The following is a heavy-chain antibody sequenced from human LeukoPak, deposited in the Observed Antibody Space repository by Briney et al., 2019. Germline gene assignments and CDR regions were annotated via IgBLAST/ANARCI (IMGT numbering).Heavy chain of an antibody. Sequence: SETLSLTCAVYGGSFSGYYWSWIRQPPGKGLEWIGEINHSGSTNYNPSLKSRVTISVDTSKNQFSLKLSSVTAADTAVYYCARIWFGDHNAFDIWGQGTMVTV. CDR2: INHSGST. CDR3: ARIWFGDHNAFDI. CDR1: GGSFSGYY. J-gene: IGHJ3*02. V-gene: IGHV4-34*01. D-gene: IGHD3-10*01.